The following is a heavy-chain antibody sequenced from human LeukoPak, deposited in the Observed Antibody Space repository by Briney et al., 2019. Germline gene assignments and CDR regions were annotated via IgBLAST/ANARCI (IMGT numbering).Heavy chain of an antibody. CDR2: ISGSGGST. CDR1: GFTFSSYG. CDR3: ARGRNDHRFDY. V-gene: IGHV3-23*01. Sequence: GGSLRLSCAASGFTFSSYGMSWVRQAPGKGLEWVSAISGSGGSTYYADSVKGRFTISRDNSKNTLYLQMNSLRAEDTAVYYCARGRNDHRFDYWGQGTLVTVSS. D-gene: IGHD1-14*01. J-gene: IGHJ4*02.